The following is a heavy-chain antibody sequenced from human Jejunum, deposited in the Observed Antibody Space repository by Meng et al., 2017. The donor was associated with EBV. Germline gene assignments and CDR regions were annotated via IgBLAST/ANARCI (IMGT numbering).Heavy chain of an antibody. CDR2: IYHGGGT. J-gene: IGHJ4*02. D-gene: IGHD3/OR15-3a*01. Sequence: PLQGRGPGLGQPSGTLSLTCVVSGGFISDNDWWSWVRQPPGKGLEWLGEIYHGGGTNYNPSLESRVTISVDKSKNQFSLKLNSVTVADTAVYYCVRGGLGPWYWGQGTLVTVSS. V-gene: IGHV4-4*02. CDR1: GGFISDNDW. CDR3: VRGGLGPWY.